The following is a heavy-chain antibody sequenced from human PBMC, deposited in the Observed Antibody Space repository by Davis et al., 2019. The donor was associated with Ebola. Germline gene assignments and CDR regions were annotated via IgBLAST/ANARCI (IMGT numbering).Heavy chain of an antibody. Sequence: GESLKISCAASGFTFSSYAMSWVRQAPGKGLEWVSSISSSSSYIYYADSVKGRFTISRDNAKNSLYLQMNSLRAEDTAVYYCARGGVLRYFDWLALSAYFDYWGQGTLVTVSS. CDR1: GFTFSSYA. J-gene: IGHJ4*02. D-gene: IGHD3-9*01. V-gene: IGHV3-21*01. CDR2: ISSSSSYI. CDR3: ARGGVLRYFDWLALSAYFDY.